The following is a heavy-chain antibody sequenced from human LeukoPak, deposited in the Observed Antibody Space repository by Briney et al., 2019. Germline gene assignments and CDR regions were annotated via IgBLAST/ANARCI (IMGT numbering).Heavy chain of an antibody. CDR2: IYYSGST. V-gene: IGHV4-39*07. CDR3: ARGKDYGDYDWFDP. J-gene: IGHJ5*02. CDR1: GGSISSSSYY. Sequence: SETLSLTCTVSGGSISSSSYYWGWIRQPPGKGLEWIGSIYYSGSTYYNPSLKSRVTISVNSSKNQFSLRLSSVTAADTAVYYCARGKDYGDYDWFDPWGQGTLVTVSS. D-gene: IGHD4-17*01.